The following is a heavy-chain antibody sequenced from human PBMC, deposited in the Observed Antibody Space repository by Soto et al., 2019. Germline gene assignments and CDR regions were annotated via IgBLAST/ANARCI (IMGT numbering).Heavy chain of an antibody. Sequence: SETLAVTCAVSVGSISIGGYSWSWIRQPPGKGLEWIGYIYHSGSTYYNPSLKSRVTISVDMSKNQFSLKLSSVTAADTAVYYCARVGYGSGSSNWFDPWGQGTMVTVSS. D-gene: IGHD3-10*01. CDR3: ARVGYGSGSSNWFDP. CDR1: VGSISIGGYS. V-gene: IGHV4-30-2*01. CDR2: IYHSGST. J-gene: IGHJ5*02.